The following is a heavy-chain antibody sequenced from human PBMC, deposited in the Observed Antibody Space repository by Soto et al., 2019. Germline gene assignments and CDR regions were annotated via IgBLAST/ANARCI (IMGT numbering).Heavy chain of an antibody. Sequence: ETLSLTCTVSGGSVSSYYWSWIRQPPGKGLEWIGYIYYSGSTNYNPSLKSRVTISVDTSKNQFSLKLSSVTAADTAVYYCARATDFWSGYSPNWFDPWGQGTLVTVSS. CDR3: ARATDFWSGYSPNWFDP. CDR2: IYYSGST. D-gene: IGHD3-3*01. V-gene: IGHV4-59*02. J-gene: IGHJ5*02. CDR1: GGSVSSYY.